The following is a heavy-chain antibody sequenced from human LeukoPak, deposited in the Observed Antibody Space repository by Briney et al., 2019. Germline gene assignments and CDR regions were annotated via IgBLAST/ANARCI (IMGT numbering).Heavy chain of an antibody. J-gene: IGHJ4*02. CDR1: GFTFSYYW. V-gene: IGHV3-7*01. CDR2: IKQDGSEK. CDR3: ATWDYGDHLYN. D-gene: IGHD4-17*01. Sequence: PGGSLRLSCAASGFTFSYYWMSWVRQAPGKGLEWVANIKQDGSEKYYVDSVKGRFTISRDNAKNSLYLQMNSLRAEDTAVYYCATWDYGDHLYNWGQGTLVTVSS.